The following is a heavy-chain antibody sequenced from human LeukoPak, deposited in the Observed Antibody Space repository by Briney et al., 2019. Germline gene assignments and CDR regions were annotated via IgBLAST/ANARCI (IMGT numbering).Heavy chain of an antibody. V-gene: IGHV5-51*01. D-gene: IGHD6-13*01. J-gene: IGHJ3*02. CDR1: GYSFTTSW. Sequence: GESLKISCKGSGYSFTTSWTAWVRQIPGKGLEWMGIIYPGDSDTRYSPSFQGQVTISTDKSISTAYLQWSSLKASDTAMYYCARQQLVQGDAFDIWGQGTMVTVSS. CDR3: ARQQLVQGDAFDI. CDR2: IYPGDSDT.